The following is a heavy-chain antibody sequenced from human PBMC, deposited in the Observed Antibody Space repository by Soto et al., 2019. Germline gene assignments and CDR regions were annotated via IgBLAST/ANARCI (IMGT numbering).Heavy chain of an antibody. V-gene: IGHV3-74*01. D-gene: IGHD2-21*01. CDR2: INGGGSGI. J-gene: IGHJ6*02. Sequence: GGSLRLSCAASGFTYNKFWMHWVRQAPGKGPVWVSRINGGGSGIIYADSVKGRFTISRDNAQNTVYLQMNSLRVEDTAVYYCVRDSIAHSYGKDVWGRGTTVTVSS. CDR3: VRDSIAHSYGKDV. CDR1: GFTYNKFW.